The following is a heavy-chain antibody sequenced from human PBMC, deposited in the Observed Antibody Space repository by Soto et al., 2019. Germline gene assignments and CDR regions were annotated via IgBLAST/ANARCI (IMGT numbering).Heavy chain of an antibody. J-gene: IGHJ6*02. CDR3: ARAYSGRLPRRADYYCAMDV. Sequence: PGGSLRLSCVASGFSFSDYDMHWVRQVPGRGLEWVSAIGAARDPYYLGSVKGRFSITRENAKNSVYLKMNDLRAGDSAVYYCARAYSGRLPRRADYYCAMDVWGQGTTVTVSS. CDR2: IGAARDP. CDR1: GFSFSDYD. D-gene: IGHD2-21*01. V-gene: IGHV3-13*04.